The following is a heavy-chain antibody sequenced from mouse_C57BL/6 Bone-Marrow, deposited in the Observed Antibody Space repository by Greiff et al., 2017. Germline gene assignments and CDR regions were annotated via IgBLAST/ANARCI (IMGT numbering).Heavy chain of an antibody. CDR3: ASSTMVTTTGYYFDY. D-gene: IGHD2-2*01. CDR1: GYTFTSYW. V-gene: IGHV1-55*01. CDR2: IYPGSGST. J-gene: IGHJ2*01. Sequence: QVQLQQPGAELVKPGASVKMSCKASGYTFTSYWITWVKQRPGQGLEWIGDIYPGSGSTNYNEKFKSKATLNVDTSSSTASMQLSSLNSEDSAVYYGASSTMVTTTGYYFDYWGQGTTLTVSS.